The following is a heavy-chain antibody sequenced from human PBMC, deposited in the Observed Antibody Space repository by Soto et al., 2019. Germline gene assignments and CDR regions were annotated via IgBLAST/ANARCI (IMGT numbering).Heavy chain of an antibody. D-gene: IGHD4-17*01. J-gene: IGHJ3*02. CDR3: ARDRSDYGDYSSAFDI. CDR1: GGSISSGDYY. Sequence: QVQLQESGPGLVKPSQTLSLTCTVSGGSISSGDYYWSWISQPPGKGLEWIGYIYYSGSTYYNPSLKSRVTISVDTSKNQFSLKLSSVTAADTAVYYCARDRSDYGDYSSAFDIWGQGTMVTVSS. CDR2: IYYSGST. V-gene: IGHV4-30-4*01.